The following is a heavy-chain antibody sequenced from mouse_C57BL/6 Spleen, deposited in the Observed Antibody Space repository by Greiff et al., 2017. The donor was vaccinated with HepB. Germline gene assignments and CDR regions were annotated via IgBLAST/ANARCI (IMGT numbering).Heavy chain of an antibody. D-gene: IGHD2-1*01. V-gene: IGHV5-9*01. CDR1: GFTFSSYT. CDR2: ISGGGGNT. J-gene: IGHJ2*01. CDR3: ARRVYYGNYFDY. Sequence: EVQGVESGGGLVKPGGSLKLSCAASGFTFSSYTMSWVRQTPEKRLEWVATISGGGGNTYYPDSVKGRFPISRDKAKNTLYLQMSSLRSEDTALYYCARRVYYGNYFDYWGQGTTLAVSS.